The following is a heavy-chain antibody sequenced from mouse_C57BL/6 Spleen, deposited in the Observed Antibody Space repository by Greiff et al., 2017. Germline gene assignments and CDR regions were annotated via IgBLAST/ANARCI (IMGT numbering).Heavy chain of an antibody. CDR2: IYPGSGST. Sequence: QVQLQQPGAELVKPGASVKMSCKASGYTFTSYWITWVKQRPGQGLEWIGDIYPGSGSTNYNENFKSKATLTVDTSSSTAYMQLSSLTSEDSAVYYCARRRRDYYAMDYWGQGTSVTVSS. J-gene: IGHJ4*01. CDR1: GYTFTSYW. CDR3: ARRRRDYYAMDY. V-gene: IGHV1-55*01.